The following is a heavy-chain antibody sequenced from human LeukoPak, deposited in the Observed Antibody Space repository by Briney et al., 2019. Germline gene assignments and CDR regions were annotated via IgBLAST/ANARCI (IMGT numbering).Heavy chain of an antibody. Sequence: SGGSLRLSCAASGFTFSSYAMHWVRQAPGKGLEWVAVISYDGSNKYYADSVKGRFTISRDNSKNTLYLQMNSLRAEDTAVYYCARDEVAGTVRYFQHWGQGTLVTVSS. D-gene: IGHD6-19*01. CDR3: ARDEVAGTVRYFQH. J-gene: IGHJ1*01. CDR2: ISYDGSNK. CDR1: GFTFSSYA. V-gene: IGHV3-30*04.